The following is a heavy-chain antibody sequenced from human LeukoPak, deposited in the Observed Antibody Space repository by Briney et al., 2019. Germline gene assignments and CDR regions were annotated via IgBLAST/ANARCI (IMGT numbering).Heavy chain of an antibody. J-gene: IGHJ4*02. D-gene: IGHD5-18*01. CDR2: IKQDGSEK. CDR1: GFTFSSYW. CDR3: AKEYSYGRFDY. V-gene: IGHV3-7*03. Sequence: GGSLRLSCAASGFTFSSYWMSWVRQAPGKGLEWVANIKQDGSEKYYVDSVKGRFTISRDNAKNSLYLQMNSLRAEDTAVYYCAKEYSYGRFDYWGQGTLVTVSS.